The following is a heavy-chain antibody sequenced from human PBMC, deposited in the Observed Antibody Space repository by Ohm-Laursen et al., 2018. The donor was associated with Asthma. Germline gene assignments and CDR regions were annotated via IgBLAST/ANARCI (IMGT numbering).Heavy chain of an antibody. CDR2: IYIRNT. CDR3: VRDLVDRFDY. V-gene: IGHV1-18*01. CDR1: AYSLTSYA. Sequence: SVKVSCKPSAYSLTSYALSWVRQAPGQRPEWMGWIYIRNTNYAPRFRDRITLTTDASTNTAYMELRSLRSDDTAVYYCVRDLVDRFDYWGQGTLLTVSS. D-gene: IGHD3-10*01. J-gene: IGHJ4*02.